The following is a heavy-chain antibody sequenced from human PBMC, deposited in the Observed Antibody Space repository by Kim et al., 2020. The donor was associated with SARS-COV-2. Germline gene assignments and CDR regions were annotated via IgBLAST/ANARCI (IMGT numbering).Heavy chain of an antibody. J-gene: IGHJ4*02. CDR3: ARVWNYYGSGSQNDY. D-gene: IGHD3-10*01. CDR2: IYYSGST. CDR1: GGSISSGDYY. V-gene: IGHV4-30-4*01. Sequence: SETLSLTCTVSGGSISSGDYYWSWIRQPPGKGLEWIGYIYYSGSTYYNPSLKSRVTISVDTSKNQFSLKLSSVTAADTAVYYCARVWNYYGSGSQNDYWGQGTLVTVSS.